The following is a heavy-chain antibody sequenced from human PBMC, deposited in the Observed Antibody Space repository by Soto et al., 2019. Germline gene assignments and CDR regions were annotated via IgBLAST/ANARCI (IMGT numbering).Heavy chain of an antibody. CDR1: GFTFSSYW. Sequence: PGGSLRLSCAASGFTFSSYWMHWVRQAPGQGLVWVSRINSDGTTTIYADSVKGRFTSSRDNAENTLYRQVRGVCAEVTAVYFCARGPYSSSLGYWGQGTLVTVSS. CDR3: ARGPYSSSLGY. CDR2: INSDGTTT. D-gene: IGHD6-13*01. V-gene: IGHV3-74*01. J-gene: IGHJ4*02.